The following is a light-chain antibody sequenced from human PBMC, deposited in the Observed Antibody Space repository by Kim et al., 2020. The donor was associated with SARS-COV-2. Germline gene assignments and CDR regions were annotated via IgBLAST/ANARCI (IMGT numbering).Light chain of an antibody. Sequence: GPNVTLSCSGSSSNIGNNYVSWSQQLPGTAPKLLIYDNNKRPSGIPDRFSGSKSGTSATLGITGLQTGDEADYYCGTWDSSLSAVVFGGGTKLTVL. CDR2: DNN. CDR1: SSNIGNNY. CDR3: GTWDSSLSAVV. J-gene: IGLJ2*01. V-gene: IGLV1-51*01.